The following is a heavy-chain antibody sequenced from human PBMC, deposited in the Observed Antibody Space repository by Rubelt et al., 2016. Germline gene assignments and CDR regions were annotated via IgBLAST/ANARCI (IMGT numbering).Heavy chain of an antibody. D-gene: IGHD2-15*01. CDR3: ARGGGSYNSDYYYGIDV. Sequence: QLQESGPGLVKPAETLSLTCIVSGDSISRYYWSWIRQPPGKRLEWIGYIYYSGSTNYNPSLKSRVTISLDTSKNQFSLKLGSVNVSETAVYYGARGGGSYNSDYYYGIDVWGQGTTVTVSS. V-gene: IGHV4-59*01. J-gene: IGHJ6*02. CDR1: GDSISRYY. CDR2: IYYSGST.